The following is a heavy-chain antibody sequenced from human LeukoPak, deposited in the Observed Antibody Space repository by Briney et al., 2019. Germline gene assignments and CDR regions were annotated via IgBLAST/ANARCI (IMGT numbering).Heavy chain of an antibody. V-gene: IGHV1-69*13. CDR3: ARDYYDSSGYLGFDY. J-gene: IGHJ4*02. CDR1: GGTFSSYA. Sequence: ASVKVSCKASGGTFSSYAISWVRQAPGQGLEWMGGIIPIFGTANYAQKFQGRVTITADESTSTAYMELRSLRSDDTAVYYCARDYYDSSGYLGFDYWGQGTLVTVSS. D-gene: IGHD3-22*01. CDR2: IIPIFGTA.